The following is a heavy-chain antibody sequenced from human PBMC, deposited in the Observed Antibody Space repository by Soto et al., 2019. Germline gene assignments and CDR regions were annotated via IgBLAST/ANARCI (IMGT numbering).Heavy chain of an antibody. CDR3: AKTIYSGGWSRDN. Sequence: SETLSLTCTVSGGSVSSSGNYWGWIRQPPGKGLEWIGSIYYSGSTYYNPSLKSRVTTSVDTSKNQFSLKLSSVTAADTAVYYCAKTIYSGGWSRDNWSQGTLVTVSS. J-gene: IGHJ4*02. V-gene: IGHV4-39*01. D-gene: IGHD6-19*01. CDR2: IYYSGST. CDR1: GGSVSSSGNY.